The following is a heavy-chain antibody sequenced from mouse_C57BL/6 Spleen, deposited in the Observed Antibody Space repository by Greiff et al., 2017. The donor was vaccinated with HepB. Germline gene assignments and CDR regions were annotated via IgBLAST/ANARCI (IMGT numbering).Heavy chain of an antibody. D-gene: IGHD2-4*01. CDR2: IHPNSGST. Sequence: VKLQQPGAELVKPGASVKLSCKASGYTFTSYWMHWVKQRPGQGLEWIGMIHPNSGSTNYNEKFKSKATLTVDKSSSTAYMQLSSLTSEDSAVYYCARYDYGGAWFAYWGQGTLVTVSA. V-gene: IGHV1-64*01. J-gene: IGHJ3*01. CDR1: GYTFTSYW. CDR3: ARYDYGGAWFAY.